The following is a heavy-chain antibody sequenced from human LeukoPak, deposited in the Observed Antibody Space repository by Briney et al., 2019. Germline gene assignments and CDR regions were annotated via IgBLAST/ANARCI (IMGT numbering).Heavy chain of an antibody. D-gene: IGHD3-10*01. V-gene: IGHV1-46*01. CDR1: GYTFTSYY. J-gene: IGHJ4*02. CDR3: ARSYYGSGSPSF. CDR2: INPSGGST. Sequence: ASVKVSCKASGYTFTSYYMHWVRQAPGQGLEWMGIINPSGGSTSYAQKFQGRVTMTTDTSTSTAYMELRSLRSDDTAVYYCARSYYGSGSPSFWGQGTLVTVSS.